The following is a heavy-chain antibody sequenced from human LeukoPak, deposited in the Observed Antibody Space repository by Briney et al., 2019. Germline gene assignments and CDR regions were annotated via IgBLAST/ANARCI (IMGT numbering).Heavy chain of an antibody. CDR1: GGSISSSSYY. CDR3: ARHPPHYGDSWYFDL. V-gene: IGHV4-39*01. CDR2: IYYSGST. Sequence: SETLSLTCTVSGGSISSSSYYWGWIRQPPGKGLEWIGSIYYSGSTYYNPSLKSRVTISVDTSKNQFSLKLSSVTAADTAVYYCARHPPHYGDSWYFDLWGRGTLVTVS. J-gene: IGHJ2*01. D-gene: IGHD4-17*01.